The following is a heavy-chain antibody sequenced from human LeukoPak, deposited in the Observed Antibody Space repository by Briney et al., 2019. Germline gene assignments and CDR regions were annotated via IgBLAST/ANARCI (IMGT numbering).Heavy chain of an antibody. CDR3: AKDQRGEQWLVSYYYYGMDV. D-gene: IGHD6-19*01. J-gene: IGHJ6*02. Sequence: GRSLRLSCAAFGFTFSSYAMHWVRQAPGKGLEWVAVISYDGSNKYYADSVKGRFTISRDNSKNTLYLQMNSLRAEDTAVYYCAKDQRGEQWLVSYYYYGMDVWGQGTTVTVSS. V-gene: IGHV3-30-3*01. CDR2: ISYDGSNK. CDR1: GFTFSSYA.